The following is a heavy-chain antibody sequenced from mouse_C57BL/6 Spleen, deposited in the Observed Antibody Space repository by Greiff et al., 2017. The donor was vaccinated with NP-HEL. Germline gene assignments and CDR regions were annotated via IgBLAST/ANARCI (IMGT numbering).Heavy chain of an antibody. CDR3: SRQGGMDGNWYFDV. CDR1: GFSLTSYG. CDR2: IWSDGST. D-gene: IGHD2-1*01. V-gene: IGHV2-6-1*01. J-gene: IGHJ1*03. Sequence: VKLQESGPGLVAPSQSLSITCTVSGFSLTSYGVHWVRQPPGKGLEWLVVIWSDGSTTYNLALISRLSISKDNSKSQVLLKMNSLQTDDTAMYYCSRQGGMDGNWYFDVWGTGTTVTVSS.